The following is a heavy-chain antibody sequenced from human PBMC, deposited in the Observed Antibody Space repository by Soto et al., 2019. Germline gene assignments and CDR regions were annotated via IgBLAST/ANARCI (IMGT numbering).Heavy chain of an antibody. J-gene: IGHJ4*01. D-gene: IGHD6-13*01. CDR3: ARGPPDYSTSGYVGDY. Sequence: PGGSLRLSCAASGLFSSYWMHWVRQAPGKGLVWVSRIDSAGTTINYADSVKGRFTISRDNAQNTLYLQMDSLRVEDTAVYYCARGPPDYSTSGYVGDYWGQGALVTVYS. CDR2: IDSAGTTI. V-gene: IGHV3-74*01. CDR1: GLFSSYW.